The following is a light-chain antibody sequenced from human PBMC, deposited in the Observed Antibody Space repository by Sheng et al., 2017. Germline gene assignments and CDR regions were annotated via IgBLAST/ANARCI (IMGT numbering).Light chain of an antibody. J-gene: IGKJ4*01. Sequence: DIVMTQSPDSLAVSLGERATINCKSSQSVFISSNNKNYLAWYQQKPGQPPYLLILWGSTRESGVPDRFSGSGSGTDFTLTISNLQAEDVASYYCQQYISTPLTFGGGTKLEI. V-gene: IGKV4-1*01. CDR2: WGS. CDR1: QSVFISSNNKNY. CDR3: QQYISTPLT.